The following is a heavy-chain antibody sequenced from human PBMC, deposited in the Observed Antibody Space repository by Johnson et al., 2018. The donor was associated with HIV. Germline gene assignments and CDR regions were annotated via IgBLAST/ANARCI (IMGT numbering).Heavy chain of an antibody. J-gene: IGHJ3*02. CDR3: VRDGGGYSSSSVGAFDI. CDR1: GFTFSSFE. D-gene: IGHD6-6*01. CDR2: IGTAGDT. Sequence: VQLVESGGGLVQPGGSLILSCAASGFTFSSFEMHWVRLATGKSLEWVSAIGTAGDTYYPGSVKGRFTISRENAKNSLYLLMNSLRVGDTAVYYCVRDGGGYSSSSVGAFDIWGQGTMVTVSS. V-gene: IGHV3-13*01.